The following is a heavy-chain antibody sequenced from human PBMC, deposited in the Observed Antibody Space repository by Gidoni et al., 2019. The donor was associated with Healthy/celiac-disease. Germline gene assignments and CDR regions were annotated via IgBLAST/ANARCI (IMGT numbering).Heavy chain of an antibody. D-gene: IGHD2-2*01. V-gene: IGHV4-30-2*01. CDR1: GGSISSGGYS. CDR3: ARGYCSSTSCYGFDY. CDR2: IYHSGST. Sequence: QLQLQESGSGLVKPSQTLSLTCAVSGGSISSGGYSWSWIRQPPGKGLEWIGYIYHSGSTYYNPSLKSRVTISVDRSKNQFSLKLSSVTAADTAVYYCARGYCSSTSCYGFDYWGQGTLVTVSS. J-gene: IGHJ4*02.